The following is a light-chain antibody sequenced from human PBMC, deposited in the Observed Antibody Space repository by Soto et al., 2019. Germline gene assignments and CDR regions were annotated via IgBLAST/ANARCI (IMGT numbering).Light chain of an antibody. Sequence: EIVLTQSPGTLSLSPGERATLSCRASQSVSSSYLACYQQKLGQAPRPHIHGASSRAPGIPDRFSGSGSGTEFTLTISSLQSEDFAVYYCQQYNNWPLTFGGGTKVEIK. CDR2: GAS. CDR1: QSVSSSY. CDR3: QQYNNWPLT. V-gene: IGKV3-20*01. J-gene: IGKJ4*01.